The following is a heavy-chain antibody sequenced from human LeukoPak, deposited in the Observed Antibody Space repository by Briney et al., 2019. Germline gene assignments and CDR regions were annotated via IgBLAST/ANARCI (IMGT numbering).Heavy chain of an antibody. J-gene: IGHJ4*02. CDR1: GFTFSSYW. CDR2: IKQDGSEK. Sequence: PGGSLRLSCAASGFTFSSYWMSWVRQAPGKGLEWVANIKQDGSEKYYVDSVKGRFTISRDNAKNSLYLQMSSLRAEDTAVYYCAREGLPPIHGAVTIYYFDYWGQGTLVTVSS. CDR3: AREGLPPIHGAVTIYYFDY. D-gene: IGHD4-17*01. V-gene: IGHV3-7*01.